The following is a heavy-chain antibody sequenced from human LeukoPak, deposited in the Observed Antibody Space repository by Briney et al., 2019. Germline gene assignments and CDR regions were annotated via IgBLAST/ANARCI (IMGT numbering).Heavy chain of an antibody. CDR3: TRGSIAYYYMDV. Sequence: SETLSLTCTVSGGSISSSSYYWGWIRQPPGKGLEWIGSIYYSGSTYYNPSLKSRVTISVDTPKNQFSLKLSSVTAADTAVYYCTRGSIAYYYMDVWGKGTTVTISS. CDR1: GGSISSSSYY. V-gene: IGHV4-39*01. D-gene: IGHD3-22*01. CDR2: IYYSGST. J-gene: IGHJ6*03.